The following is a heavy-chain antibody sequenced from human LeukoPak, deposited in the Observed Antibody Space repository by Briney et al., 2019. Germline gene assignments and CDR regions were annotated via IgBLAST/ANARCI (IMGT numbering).Heavy chain of an antibody. J-gene: IGHJ6*03. CDR2: MYTSGST. Sequence: SEALSLTCTVSGGSISTYYWSWIRQPAGKGLEWIGRMYTSGSTNYNPSLKSRVTMSVDTSKNQFSLRLSSVTAADTAVYYCSREVSSSWSGYYFYYMDVWGKGTTVTVSS. D-gene: IGHD6-13*01. CDR1: GGSISTYY. V-gene: IGHV4-4*07. CDR3: SREVSSSWSGYYFYYMDV.